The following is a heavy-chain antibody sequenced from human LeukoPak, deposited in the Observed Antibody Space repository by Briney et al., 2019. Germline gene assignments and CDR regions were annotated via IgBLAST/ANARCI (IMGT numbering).Heavy chain of an antibody. J-gene: IGHJ4*02. D-gene: IGHD2-8*01. V-gene: IGHV4-61*02. Sequence: PSQTLSLTCTVSGGSISSGSYYWSWIRQPAGKGLEWIGRIYTSGSTNYNPSLKSRVTISVDTSKNQFSLKLSSVTAADTAVYYCARELREGYCTNGVCLPLDHWGQGTLVTVSS. CDR1: GGSISSGSYY. CDR2: IYTSGST. CDR3: ARELREGYCTNGVCLPLDH.